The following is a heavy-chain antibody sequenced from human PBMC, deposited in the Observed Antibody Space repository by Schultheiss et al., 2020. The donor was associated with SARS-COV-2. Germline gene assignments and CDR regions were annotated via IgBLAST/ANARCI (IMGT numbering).Heavy chain of an antibody. Sequence: GESLKISCAASGFTFNNYGMSWVRQAPGKGLEWVSAISGSGGSTYYADSVKGRFTVSRDNSKNTLYLQMNSLRAEDTAVYYCASTYLLDAFDIWGQGTMVTVSS. CDR2: ISGSGGST. D-gene: IGHD2-15*01. V-gene: IGHV3-23*01. J-gene: IGHJ3*02. CDR3: ASTYLLDAFDI. CDR1: GFTFNNYG.